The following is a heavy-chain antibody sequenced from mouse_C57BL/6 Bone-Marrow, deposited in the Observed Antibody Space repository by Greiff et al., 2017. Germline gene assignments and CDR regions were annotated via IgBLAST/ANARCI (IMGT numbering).Heavy chain of an antibody. Sequence: EVMLVESGGGLVQPGGSLSLSCAASGFTFTDYYMSWVRQPPGKALEWLGFIRNKANGYTTEYSASVKGRFTISRDNSQSILYLQMNAMRAEDSATYYCARLGGIYFYAIDYWGQGTSVTVSS. CDR2: IRNKANGYTT. CDR1: GFTFTDYY. CDR3: ARLGGIYFYAIDY. D-gene: IGHD2-1*01. V-gene: IGHV7-3*01. J-gene: IGHJ4*01.